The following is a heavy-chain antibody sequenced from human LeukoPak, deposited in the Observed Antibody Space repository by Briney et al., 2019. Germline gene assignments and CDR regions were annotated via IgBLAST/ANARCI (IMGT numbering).Heavy chain of an antibody. V-gene: IGHV4-34*01. CDR3: ARAYYYDSSGYLDY. D-gene: IGHD3-22*01. J-gene: IGHJ4*02. Sequence: PSETLSLTCAVYGGSFSGYYWSWIRQPPGKGLEWIGEINHSGSTNYNPSLKSRVTISGDTSKNQFSLKLSSVTAADTAVYYCARAYYYDSSGYLDYWGQGILVTVSS. CDR2: INHSGST. CDR1: GGSFSGYY.